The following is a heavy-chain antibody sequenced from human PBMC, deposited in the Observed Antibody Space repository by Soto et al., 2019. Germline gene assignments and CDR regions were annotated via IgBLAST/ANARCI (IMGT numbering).Heavy chain of an antibody. D-gene: IGHD5-18*01. CDR3: ATMGTPATGLYYFDY. Sequence: QVLLQESGPGLVKPSQTLSLTCTVSGGSISSGNYYWSWIRQPPGKGLEWIGFISYSGSTYYSLSLKSRVTISVDTSKNQFSLNLSFVTAADTAVYYCATMGTPATGLYYFDYWGQGTLVTVSS. J-gene: IGHJ4*02. V-gene: IGHV4-30-4*01. CDR1: GGSISSGNYY. CDR2: ISYSGST.